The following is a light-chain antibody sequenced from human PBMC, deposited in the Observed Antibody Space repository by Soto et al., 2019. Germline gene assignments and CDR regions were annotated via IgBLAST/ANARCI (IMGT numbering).Light chain of an antibody. V-gene: IGKV3-20*01. CDR1: QSVSSSY. CDR2: GAS. CDR3: QQYGSSRP. Sequence: EIVLTQSPGTLSLSPGERATLSCRASQSVSSSYLAWYQQKPGQAPRLLIYGASSRATGIPDRFSGSGSGTDSPLTISRLEPEDFAVYYCQQYGSSRPFGQGTKVEIK. J-gene: IGKJ1*01.